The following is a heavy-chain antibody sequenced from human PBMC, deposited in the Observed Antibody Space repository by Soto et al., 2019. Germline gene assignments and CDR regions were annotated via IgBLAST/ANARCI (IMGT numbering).Heavy chain of an antibody. CDR3: ARSPYYYDSSNYYGY. V-gene: IGHV3-48*02. J-gene: IGHJ4*02. CDR1: GFTFTDAW. Sequence: GGSLRLSCAASGFTFTDAWVNWVRQAPGKGLEWVSYISSSSTTIYYADSVKGRFTIFRDNAKNSLYLQLNSLRDEDTAVYYCARSPYYYDSSNYYGYWGQGTLVTVSS. CDR2: ISSSSTTI. D-gene: IGHD3-22*01.